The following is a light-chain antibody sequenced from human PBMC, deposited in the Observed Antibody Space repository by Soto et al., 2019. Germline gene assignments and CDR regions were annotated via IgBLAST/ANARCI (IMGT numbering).Light chain of an antibody. V-gene: IGLV2-14*01. Sequence: QSALTQPASVSGSPGQSITISCTGTSSDVGRYNYVSWYQQFPGKAPKLIIYGVSNRPSGVSSRFSGSKSGNTASLTISGLQTEDEDDYYCNSYAGTSYVFGTGTKVTVL. J-gene: IGLJ1*01. CDR3: NSYAGTSYV. CDR2: GVS. CDR1: SSDVGRYNY.